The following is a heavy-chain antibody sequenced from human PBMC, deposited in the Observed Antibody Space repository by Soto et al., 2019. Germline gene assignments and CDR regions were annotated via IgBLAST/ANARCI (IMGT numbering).Heavy chain of an antibody. CDR1: GFTFGNFW. J-gene: IGHJ5*01. CDR3: ARGLYREYGHDS. V-gene: IGHV3-74*01. CDR2: INSDGST. Sequence: EVQLVESGGGLVQTGGSLRLSCAASGFTFGNFWMHWVRQAPGKGLVWVSRINSDGSTSYADFVKGRLTISRDNAKNTVYLQMNSLRAEDTAVYYCARGLYREYGHDSWGQGALVTVSS. D-gene: IGHD3-10*01.